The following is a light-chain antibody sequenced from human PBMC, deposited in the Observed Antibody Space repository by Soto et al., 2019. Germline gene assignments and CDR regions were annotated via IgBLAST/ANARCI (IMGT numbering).Light chain of an antibody. CDR1: QSVSSY. V-gene: IGKV3-11*01. J-gene: IGKJ1*01. Sequence: EIVLTQSPATLSLSPGERATLSCRASQSVSSYLAWYQQKPGQAPRLLIFDASNRATGIPARFIGSGSGTDFTLTISSLEPEDFAVYYCQQRSNWPRTFGQGSK. CDR2: DAS. CDR3: QQRSNWPRT.